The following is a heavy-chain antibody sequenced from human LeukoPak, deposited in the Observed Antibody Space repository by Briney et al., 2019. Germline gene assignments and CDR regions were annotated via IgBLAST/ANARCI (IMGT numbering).Heavy chain of an antibody. V-gene: IGHV1-2*02. CDR2: INPNSGGT. CDR1: GYTFTSYG. Sequence: ASVKVSCKASGYTFTSYGISWVRQAPGQGLEWMGWINPNSGGTNYAQKFQGRVTMTRDTSISTAYMELSRLKSDDTAVYYCARSSGSYYDWFDPWGQETLVTVSS. J-gene: IGHJ5*02. CDR3: ARSSGSYYDWFDP. D-gene: IGHD1-26*01.